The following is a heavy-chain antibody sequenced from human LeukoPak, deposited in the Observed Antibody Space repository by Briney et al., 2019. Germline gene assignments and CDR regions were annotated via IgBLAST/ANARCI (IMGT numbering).Heavy chain of an antibody. CDR3: AKDKETGSHNWLDP. CDR1: GFTFSNYG. J-gene: IGHJ5*02. Sequence: PGGSLRLSCTASGFTFSNYGMNWVRQAPGKGLEWVSSISAASTGIYYAESLKGRFTISRDNSKNTLYLQMNSLRAEDTAIYYCAKDKETGSHNWLDPWGQGTLVIVSS. CDR2: ISAASTGI. D-gene: IGHD2-15*01. V-gene: IGHV3-23*01.